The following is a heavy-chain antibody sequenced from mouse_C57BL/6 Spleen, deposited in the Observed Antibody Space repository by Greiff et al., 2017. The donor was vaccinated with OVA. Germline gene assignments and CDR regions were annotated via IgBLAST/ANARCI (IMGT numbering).Heavy chain of an antibody. CDR2: IYPGDGDT. D-gene: IGHD3-2*01. J-gene: IGHJ2*01. CDR1: GYAFSSSW. V-gene: IGHV1-82*01. CDR3: AKTAHYCDY. Sequence: QVQLQQSGPELVKPGASVKISCKASGYAFSSSWMNWVKQRPGKGLEWIGRIYPGDGDTNYNGKFKGKATLTADKSSSTAYMQLSSLTSEDTAVYFCAKTAHYCDYWGQGTTRTVSS.